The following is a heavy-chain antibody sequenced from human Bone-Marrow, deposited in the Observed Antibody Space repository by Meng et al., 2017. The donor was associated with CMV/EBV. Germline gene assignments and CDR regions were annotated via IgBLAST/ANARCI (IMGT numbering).Heavy chain of an antibody. CDR2: IIPILGIA. J-gene: IGHJ5*02. V-gene: IGHV1-69*02. Sequence: SVKVSCKASGGTFSSYTISWVRQAPGQGLEWMGRIIPILGIANYAQKFQGRVTITADKSTSTAYMELSSLRSEDTAVYYCARTPQWAYCSGGSCFSNWFDPWGQGTLVTGSS. D-gene: IGHD2-15*01. CDR1: GGTFSSYT. CDR3: ARTPQWAYCSGGSCFSNWFDP.